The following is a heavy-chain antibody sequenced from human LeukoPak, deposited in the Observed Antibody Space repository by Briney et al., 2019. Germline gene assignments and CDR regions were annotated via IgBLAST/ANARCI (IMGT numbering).Heavy chain of an antibody. CDR2: IWYDGSNK. CDR3: ARDWPLLFWSDLCGMHV. V-gene: IGHV3-33*01. CDR1: GFTFSSYG. J-gene: IGHJ6*02. Sequence: GGSLRLSCAASGFTFSSYGMHWVRQAPGKGLEWVAVIWYDGSNKYYADSVKGRFTISRDNSKNTLYLQMNSLRAEDTAVYYCARDWPLLFWSDLCGMHVWGQGTTVTVSS. D-gene: IGHD3-3*01.